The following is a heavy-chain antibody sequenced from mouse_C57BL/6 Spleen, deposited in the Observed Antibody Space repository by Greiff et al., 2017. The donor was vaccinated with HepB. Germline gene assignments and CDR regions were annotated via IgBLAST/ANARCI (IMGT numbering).Heavy chain of an antibody. CDR1: GYTFTSYW. D-gene: IGHD2-5*01. CDR3: ARDYSNYDAMDY. CDR2: IHPNSGST. Sequence: VQLQQPGAELVKPGASVKLSRKASGYTFTSYWMHWVKQRPGQGLEWIGMIHPNSGSTNYNEKFKSKATLTVDKSSSTAYMQLSSLTSEDSAVYYCARDYSNYDAMDYWGQGTSVTVSS. J-gene: IGHJ4*01. V-gene: IGHV1-64*01.